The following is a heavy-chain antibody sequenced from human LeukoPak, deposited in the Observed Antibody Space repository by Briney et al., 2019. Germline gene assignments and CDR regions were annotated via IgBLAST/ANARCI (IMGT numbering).Heavy chain of an antibody. D-gene: IGHD5-18*01. Sequence: WGSLRLSCAASGFTFSNFAMSWVRQVPEKGLEWVSTIRGGGAGAHYADSVKGRFTISRDNSKNTLYVEMNSLRAEDTAVYFCAKASYSYGNDAFDIWGQGTKVTVSS. V-gene: IGHV3-23*01. CDR2: IRGGGAGA. J-gene: IGHJ3*02. CDR3: AKASYSYGNDAFDI. CDR1: GFTFSNFA.